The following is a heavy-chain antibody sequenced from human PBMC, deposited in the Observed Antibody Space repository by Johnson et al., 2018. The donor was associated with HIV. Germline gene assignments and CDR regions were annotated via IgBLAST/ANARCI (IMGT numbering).Heavy chain of an antibody. CDR3: ARAEIYEGRVADFAFDI. CDR2: IRWDGAIT. Sequence: VQLVESGGGLVQPGGSLRLSCAASGFTFDDYAMHWVRQAPGNGLEWVSLIRWDGAITHYADSVKGRFTISRDNSRNSLYLQMKSLRPEDTALYYCARAEIYEGRVADFAFDIWGQGTMVTVSS. V-gene: IGHV3-43D*03. D-gene: IGHD3-3*01. CDR1: GFTFDDYA. J-gene: IGHJ3*02.